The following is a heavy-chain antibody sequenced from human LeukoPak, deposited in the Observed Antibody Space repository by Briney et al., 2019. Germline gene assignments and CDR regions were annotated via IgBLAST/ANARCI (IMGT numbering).Heavy chain of an antibody. J-gene: IGHJ5*02. CDR1: GFTFSKYW. Sequence: GGSLRLSCAASGFTFSKYWMLWVRQAPGKGLESVSRINTDGTVTTYADSVKGRFTVSRDNADNTMFLQMNSVRDEDTAVYYCQTKQWLAPPPDPGGKGPRVPVSS. V-gene: IGHV3-74*01. CDR3: QTKQWLAPPPDP. CDR2: INTDGTVT. D-gene: IGHD6-19*01.